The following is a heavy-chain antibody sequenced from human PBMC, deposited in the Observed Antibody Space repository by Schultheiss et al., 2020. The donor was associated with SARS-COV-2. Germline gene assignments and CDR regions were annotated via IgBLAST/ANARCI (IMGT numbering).Heavy chain of an antibody. CDR3: ARTYYDILSHYYYYYMDV. V-gene: IGHV7-4-1*01. CDR1: GGTFSSYT. D-gene: IGHD3-9*01. Sequence: GESLKISCKASGGTFSSYTISWVRQAPGQGLEWMGRINTNTGNPTYAQGFTGRFVFSLDTSVSTAYLQICSLKAEDTAVYYCARTYYDILSHYYYYYMDVWGKGTTVTVSS. CDR2: INTNTGNP. J-gene: IGHJ6*03.